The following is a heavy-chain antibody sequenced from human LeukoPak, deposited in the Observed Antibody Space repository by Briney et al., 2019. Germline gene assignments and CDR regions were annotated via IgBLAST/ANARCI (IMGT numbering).Heavy chain of an antibody. CDR3: ARADIIVVAGATPVGSAFEY. Sequence: ASVEVSCKTSGYTFISYGISWLRQAPGQGIEWMGWISANKGDTEYAQKFQGRLTVTRDTSTSTAYMELKRLKPDDTAVYYCARADIIVVAGATPVGSAFEYWGQGTLITVS. J-gene: IGHJ4*02. V-gene: IGHV1-18*01. CDR1: GYTFISYG. D-gene: IGHD2-15*01. CDR2: ISANKGDT.